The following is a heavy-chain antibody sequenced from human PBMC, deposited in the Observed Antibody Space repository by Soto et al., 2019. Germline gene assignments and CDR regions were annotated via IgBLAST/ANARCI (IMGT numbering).Heavy chain of an antibody. CDR1: GFIFSRHW. D-gene: IGHD1-26*01. CDR2: IKHDGTET. CDR3: ARYSGWFIDY. V-gene: IGHV3-7*05. Sequence: VQLVESGGDLVRPGGSLRLSCAASGFIFSRHWMTWVRQAPGKGLEWVANIKHDGTETYLVDSVRGRLTISRDNAKNSGYLQMNSLRVEDTAVYYGARYSGWFIDYWGQGTLVTVSS. J-gene: IGHJ4*02.